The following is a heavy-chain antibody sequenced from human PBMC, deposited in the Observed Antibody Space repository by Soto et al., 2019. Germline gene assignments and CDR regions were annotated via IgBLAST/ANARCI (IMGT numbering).Heavy chain of an antibody. CDR3: ARKVVVVVAASIYYYYGMDV. CDR1: GYTFTSYG. J-gene: IGHJ6*02. V-gene: IGHV1-18*01. Sequence: ASVKVSCKASGYTFTSYGISWVRQAPGQGLEWMGWISAYNGNTNYAQKLQGRVTMTTDTSTSTAYMELRSLRSDDTAVYYCARKVVVVVAASIYYYYGMDVWGQGTTVTVSS. D-gene: IGHD2-15*01. CDR2: ISAYNGNT.